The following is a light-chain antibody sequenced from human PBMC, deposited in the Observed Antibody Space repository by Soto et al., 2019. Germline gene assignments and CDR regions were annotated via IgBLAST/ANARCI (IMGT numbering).Light chain of an antibody. Sequence: DIVMTQSPLSLPVTPGEPASISCRSSQSLLHSNGYNSLDWYLQKTGQSPQLLIYLGSNRASGVPARFIGSGEGTDYTLKISRVEAEDVGVYYCRQALQTRAFTFGHGTKVDIQ. CDR1: QSLLHSNGYNS. CDR3: RQALQTRAFT. J-gene: IGKJ3*01. CDR2: LGS. V-gene: IGKV2-28*01.